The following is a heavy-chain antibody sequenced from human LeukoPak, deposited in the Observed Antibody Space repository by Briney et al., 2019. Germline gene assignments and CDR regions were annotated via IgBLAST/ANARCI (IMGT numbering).Heavy chain of an antibody. CDR2: IYHSGST. J-gene: IGHJ4*02. Sequence: PSETLSLTCAVSGGSISSGGYSWSWIRQPPGKGLEWIGYIYHSGSTNYNPSLKSRVTISVDTSKNQFSLKLSSVTAADTAVYYCARGRLRIAAALGGWGQGTLVTVSS. CDR1: GGSISSGGYS. V-gene: IGHV4-30-2*01. CDR3: ARGRLRIAAALGG. D-gene: IGHD6-13*01.